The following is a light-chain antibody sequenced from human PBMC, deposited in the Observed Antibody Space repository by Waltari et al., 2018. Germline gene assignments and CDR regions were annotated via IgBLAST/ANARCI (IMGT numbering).Light chain of an antibody. CDR3: QAWDNNYVV. Sequence: SYELTQPPSVSVSPGQTARISCSGDKLGDNYACWYQQKPGQSPVLVIYQDSKRPSGVPARFSGSNSGNTATLTISGAQAMDEADYYCQAWDNNYVVFGGGTKLTVL. CDR1: KLGDNY. V-gene: IGLV3-1*01. CDR2: QDS. J-gene: IGLJ2*01.